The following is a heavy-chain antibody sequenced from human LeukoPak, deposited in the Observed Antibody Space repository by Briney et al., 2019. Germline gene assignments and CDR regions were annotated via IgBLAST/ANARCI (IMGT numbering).Heavy chain of an antibody. Sequence: PGGSLRLSCEGSGFSFSSYWMTWVRQLPGKGPEWVANIRQDESERYFADSVRGRFTISRDNAKKSVYLHMSSLRAEDTALYYCARGPSGYHNTGGQGTLVTVSS. J-gene: IGHJ4*02. D-gene: IGHD5-12*01. CDR1: GFSFSSYW. CDR2: IRQDESER. V-gene: IGHV3-7*01. CDR3: ARGPSGYHNT.